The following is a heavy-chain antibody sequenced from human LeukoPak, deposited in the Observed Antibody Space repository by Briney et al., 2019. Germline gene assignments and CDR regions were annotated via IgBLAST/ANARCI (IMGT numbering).Heavy chain of an antibody. V-gene: IGHV3-7*01. Sequence: GGSLRLSWAASEFTFINYWMTWVRQAPGKGLEGVANIKEDGSDKYYVDSVKGRFTISRDNAKNSLYLQMNNLRAEDTAVYYCARDVGYFRFDYWGQGTLVTVSS. CDR1: EFTFINYW. CDR2: IKEDGSDK. J-gene: IGHJ4*02. D-gene: IGHD5-18*01. CDR3: ARDVGYFRFDY.